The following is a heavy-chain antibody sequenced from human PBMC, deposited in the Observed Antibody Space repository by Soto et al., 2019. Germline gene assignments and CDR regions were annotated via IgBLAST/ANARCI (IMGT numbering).Heavy chain of an antibody. V-gene: IGHV3-30*18. CDR1: GFTFNNYV. Sequence: GGSLRLSCAASGFTFNNYVMNWVRQAPGKGLEWVAIISNDGSNKYYIESVRGRFTISRDNSKNMLFLQMNSLRVEDTAVYFCTKDGRFDSDGSLYYYYYGMDVWGQGTTVTVSS. J-gene: IGHJ6*02. D-gene: IGHD2-15*01. CDR2: ISNDGSNK. CDR3: TKDGRFDSDGSLYYYYYGMDV.